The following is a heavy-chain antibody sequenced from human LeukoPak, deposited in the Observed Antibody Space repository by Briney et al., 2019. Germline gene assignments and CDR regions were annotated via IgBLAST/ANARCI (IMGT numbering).Heavy chain of an antibody. Sequence: GGSLRLSCAASGFTFSGYGMHWVRQAPGKGLEWLVFIRYDGSNKYYADSVKGRFTISRDSSKNTLYLQMNSLRPEDTAVYYCAKVHGYYDSSGYFDYWGQGTLVTVSS. V-gene: IGHV3-30*02. J-gene: IGHJ4*02. CDR1: GFTFSGYG. CDR3: AKVHGYYDSSGYFDY. CDR2: IRYDGSNK. D-gene: IGHD3-22*01.